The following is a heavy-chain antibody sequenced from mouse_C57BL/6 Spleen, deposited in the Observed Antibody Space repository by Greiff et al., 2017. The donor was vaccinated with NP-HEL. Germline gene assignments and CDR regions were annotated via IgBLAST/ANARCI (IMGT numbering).Heavy chain of an antibody. CDR3: ARRDGYYGFAY. J-gene: IGHJ3*01. V-gene: IGHV1-55*01. CDR2: IYPGSGST. D-gene: IGHD2-3*01. Sequence: VQLQQSGAELVKPGASVKMSCKASGYTFTSYWITWVKQRPGQGLEWIGDIYPGSGSTNYNEKFKSKATLTVDTSSSTAYMPLSSLTSEDSAVYYCARRDGYYGFAYWGQGTLVTVSA. CDR1: GYTFTSYW.